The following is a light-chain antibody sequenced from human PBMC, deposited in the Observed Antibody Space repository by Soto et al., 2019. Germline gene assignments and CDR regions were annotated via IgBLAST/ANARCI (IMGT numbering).Light chain of an antibody. CDR2: AAS. CDR1: QGISSY. J-gene: IGKJ4*01. CDR3: QQLNSYL. V-gene: IGKV1-9*01. Sequence: DIQLTQSPSFLSASVGDRVTITCRASQGISSYLAWYQQKPGKAPKLLIYAASTSQSGVPSRFSGSGSGTEFTLTISSLQPEDFATYYCQQLNSYLFGGGTKVEIK.